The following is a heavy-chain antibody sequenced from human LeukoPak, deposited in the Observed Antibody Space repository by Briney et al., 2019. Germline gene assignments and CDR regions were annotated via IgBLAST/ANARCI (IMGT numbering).Heavy chain of an antibody. CDR1: GGSISSGGYY. CDR3: ARDYGSGSYPFDY. CDR2: IYYSGST. D-gene: IGHD3-10*01. J-gene: IGHJ4*02. Sequence: SETLSLTCTVSGGSISSGGYYWSWIRQHPGKGLEWIGYIYYSGSTYYNPSLKSRVTISVDTSKNQFSLKLSSVTAADTAVYYCARDYGSGSYPFDYWGQGTLVTVSS. V-gene: IGHV4-31*03.